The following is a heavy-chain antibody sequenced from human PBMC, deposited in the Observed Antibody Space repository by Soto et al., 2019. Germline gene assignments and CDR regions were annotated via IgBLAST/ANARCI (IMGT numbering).Heavy chain of an antibody. V-gene: IGHV1-69*15. CDR3: ARIPRYSFPTSDDLDS. J-gene: IGHJ4*02. CDR2: ITPIYPTT. D-gene: IGHD5-18*01. CDR1: GGTFYTYT. Sequence: QVQLVQSGAEVRKPGSSVQVSCKASGGTFYTYTFSWVRQAPGQGLEWMGSITPIYPTTNYAEKFQGRLTVTADGSTNTAYMELNSLTSEDTAVYYCARIPRYSFPTSDDLDSLGQGTLVTVSS.